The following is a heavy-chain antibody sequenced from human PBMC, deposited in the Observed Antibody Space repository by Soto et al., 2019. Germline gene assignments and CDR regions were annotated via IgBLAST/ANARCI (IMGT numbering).Heavy chain of an antibody. CDR2: IWYGGSNE. CDR3: ARVPRDSATWYPEGQYYYGMDV. D-gene: IGHD6-13*01. V-gene: IGHV3-33*01. J-gene: IGHJ6*02. Sequence: QVQLVESGGGVVQPGRSLRLSCAVSGFNFSSSGIHWVRQAPGKGLEWVAVIWYGGSNEYYADSVKGRFTISRDSSKNTLYLQMNRMRAEDTAVYYCARVPRDSATWYPEGQYYYGMDVWGQGTTVTVSS. CDR1: GFNFSSSG.